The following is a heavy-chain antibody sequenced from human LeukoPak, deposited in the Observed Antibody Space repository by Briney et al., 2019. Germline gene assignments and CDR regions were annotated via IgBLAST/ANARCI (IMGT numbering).Heavy chain of an antibody. CDR1: GFTFGSHA. V-gene: IGHV3-23*01. CDR3: GKTTVGYSSGQKPAWPVDY. Sequence: GGSLRLSCEASGFTFGSHAMYWVRQAPGKGLERVAGIFGSGGSPHYADPVKGRFTISRDNSRNTVYLQINSLRAEDTAVYYCGKTTVGYSSGQKPAWPVDYWGQGTLVTVSS. D-gene: IGHD5-18*01. J-gene: IGHJ4*02. CDR2: IFGSGGSP.